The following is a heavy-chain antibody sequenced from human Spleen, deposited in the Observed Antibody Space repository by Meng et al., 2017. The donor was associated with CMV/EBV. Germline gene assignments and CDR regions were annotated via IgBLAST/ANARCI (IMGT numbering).Heavy chain of an antibody. CDR2: ISWNGATT. V-gene: IGHV3-20*04. Sequence: GALKISCAASGFTFDDYGMSWVRQAPGKGLEWVSGISWNGATTGYADSVKGRFTISRDNAKNFLYLQMNSLRAEDTAVYYCASGDSSGYYSDAFDFWGQGTMVTVSS. CDR3: ASGDSSGYYSDAFDF. CDR1: GFTFDDYG. D-gene: IGHD3-22*01. J-gene: IGHJ3*01.